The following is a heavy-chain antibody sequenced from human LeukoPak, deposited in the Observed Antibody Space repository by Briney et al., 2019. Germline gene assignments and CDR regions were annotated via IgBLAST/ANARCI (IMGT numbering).Heavy chain of an antibody. Sequence: PGGSLRLSCAASGFTFSNYGMHWVRQAPGKGLEWVALIWYDGSNKYYTDSVKGRLTISRDNSKDTLFLQMNSLRDEDTAVYYCVRDLFPPAYFDYWGQGTLVTVSS. D-gene: IGHD2-15*01. J-gene: IGHJ4*02. CDR1: GFTFSNYG. CDR2: IWYDGSNK. CDR3: VRDLFPPAYFDY. V-gene: IGHV3-33*01.